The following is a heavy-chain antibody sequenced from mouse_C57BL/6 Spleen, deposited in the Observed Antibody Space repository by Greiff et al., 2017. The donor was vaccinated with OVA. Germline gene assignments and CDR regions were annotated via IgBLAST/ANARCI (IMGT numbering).Heavy chain of an antibody. CDR1: GYTFTSYW. Sequence: VQLQQPGAELVKPGASVKMSCKASGYTFTSYWITWVKQRPGQGLEWIGDIYPGSGSTNYNEKFKSKATLTVDTSSSTAYMQLSSLTSEDSAVYYCAREAYDYGSSYWDFDVWGTGTTVTGSS. V-gene: IGHV1-55*01. CDR2: IYPGSGST. D-gene: IGHD1-1*01. J-gene: IGHJ1*03. CDR3: AREAYDYGSSYWDFDV.